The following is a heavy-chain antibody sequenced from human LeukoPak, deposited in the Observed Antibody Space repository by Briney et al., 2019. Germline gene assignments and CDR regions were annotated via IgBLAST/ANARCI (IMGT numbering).Heavy chain of an antibody. V-gene: IGHV3-7*01. D-gene: IGHD1-1*01. J-gene: IGHJ6*03. CDR2: IKQDGSEK. CDR1: GFTFSSYW. Sequence: PGGSLRLSCAASGFTFSSYWMSWVRQAPGKGLEWVANIKQDGSEKYYVDSVKGRFTISRDNAKNSLYLQMNSLRAEDTAVYYCARSEELEPQNIYYYYYMDVWGKGTTVTVSS. CDR3: ARSEELEPQNIYYYYYMDV.